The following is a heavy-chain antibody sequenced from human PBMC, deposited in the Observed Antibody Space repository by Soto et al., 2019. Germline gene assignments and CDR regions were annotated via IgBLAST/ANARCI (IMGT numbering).Heavy chain of an antibody. V-gene: IGHV3-23*01. CDR1: GFTFSSYG. J-gene: IGHJ4*02. Sequence: PGGSRRRSWAASGFTFSSYGMSWVRQAPGKGLEWVSAISGSGGSTYYADSVKGRFTISRDNSKNTLYLQMNSLRAEDTAVYYCANRRLGNRVPFDYWGQGALVTVSS. CDR3: ANRRLGNRVPFDY. D-gene: IGHD2-2*01. CDR2: ISGSGGST.